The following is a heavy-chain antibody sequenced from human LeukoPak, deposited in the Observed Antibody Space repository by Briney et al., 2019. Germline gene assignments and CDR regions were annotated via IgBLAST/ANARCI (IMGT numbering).Heavy chain of an antibody. CDR2: IDYTGSS. V-gene: IGHV4-59*01. Sequence: PSETLSLTCTVSGNSISSYYWSWIRQPPGKGLEWIGYIDYTGSSNYNPSLKSRVSISVDTSKNQLSLKLSSVTAADTAVYYCARRVSAFFYGMDVWGQGTTVTVSS. D-gene: IGHD2-21*01. CDR1: GNSISSYY. J-gene: IGHJ6*02. CDR3: ARRVSAFFYGMDV.